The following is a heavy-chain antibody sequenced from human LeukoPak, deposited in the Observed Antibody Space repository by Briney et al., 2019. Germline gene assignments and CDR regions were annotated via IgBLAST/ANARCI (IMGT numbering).Heavy chain of an antibody. Sequence: ASVKVSCKASGYTFTSYGISWVRQAPGQGLEWMGWISAYNGNTNYAQKLQGRVTMTTDTSTSTAYMELRSLRSDDTAVYYCARDCGYYDLWSGYYYYGMDVWGQGTTVTVSS. CDR1: GYTFTSYG. V-gene: IGHV1-18*01. CDR3: ARDCGYYDLWSGYYYYGMDV. CDR2: ISAYNGNT. D-gene: IGHD3-3*01. J-gene: IGHJ6*02.